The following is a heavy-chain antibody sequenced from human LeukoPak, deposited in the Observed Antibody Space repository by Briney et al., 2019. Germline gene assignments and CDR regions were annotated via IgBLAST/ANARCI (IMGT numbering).Heavy chain of an antibody. CDR2: INPNSGAT. CDR1: GYTFTGYY. J-gene: IGHJ4*02. V-gene: IGHV1-2*02. CDR3: ARGAHHHDRWEGYDY. Sequence: ASVKVSCKASGYTFTGYYMHWVRQAPGQGLEWMGWINPNSGATNYAQKFQGRVTMTRDTTISTAYMELSRLRSDDTAIYYCARGAHHHDRWEGYDYWGQGTLVTVSS. D-gene: IGHD1-26*01.